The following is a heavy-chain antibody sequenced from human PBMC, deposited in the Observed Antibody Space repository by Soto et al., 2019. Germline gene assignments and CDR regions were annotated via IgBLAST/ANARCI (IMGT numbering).Heavy chain of an antibody. D-gene: IGHD2-2*01. V-gene: IGHV1-58*02. J-gene: IGHJ6*02. CDR1: GFTFTSSA. CDR2: IVVGSGNT. CDR3: AAPGGVVVPAAMPGDYGMDV. Sequence: QMQLVQSGPEVKKPGTSVKVSCKASGFTFTSSAMQWVRQARGQRLEWIGWIVVGSGNTNYAQKFQERVTITRDMSTSTAYMELSSLRYEDTAVYYCAAPGGVVVPAAMPGDYGMDVWGQGNTVTVSS.